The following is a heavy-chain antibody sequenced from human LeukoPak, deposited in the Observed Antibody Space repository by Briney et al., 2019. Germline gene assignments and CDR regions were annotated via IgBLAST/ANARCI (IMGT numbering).Heavy chain of an antibody. CDR2: ISSSGSTI. CDR3: ARGDGYNTDLDY. Sequence: PGGSLRLSCAASGFTFSSYEMNWVRQAPGKGLEWVSYISSSGSTIYYADSVKGRFTISRDNAKNSLYLQMNSLGAEDTAVYYCARGDGYNTDLDYWGQGTLVTVSS. D-gene: IGHD5-24*01. CDR1: GFTFSSYE. V-gene: IGHV3-48*03. J-gene: IGHJ4*02.